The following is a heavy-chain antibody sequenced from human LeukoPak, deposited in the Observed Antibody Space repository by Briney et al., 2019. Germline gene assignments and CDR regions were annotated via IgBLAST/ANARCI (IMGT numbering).Heavy chain of an antibody. CDR3: ARAAVGLLWFGELWFRSIRGPDKDYYMDV. CDR2: ISYDGSNK. J-gene: IGHJ6*03. V-gene: IGHV3-30*04. D-gene: IGHD3-10*01. Sequence: PGGSLRLSCAASGFTFSSYAMHWVRQAPGKGLEWVAVISYDGSNKYYADSVKGRFTISRDNSKNTLYLQMNSLRAEDTAVYYCARAAVGLLWFGELWFRSIRGPDKDYYMDVWGKGTTVTVSS. CDR1: GFTFSSYA.